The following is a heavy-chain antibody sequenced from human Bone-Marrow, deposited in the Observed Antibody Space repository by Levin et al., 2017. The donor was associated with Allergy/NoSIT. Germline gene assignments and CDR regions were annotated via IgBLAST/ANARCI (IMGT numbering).Heavy chain of an antibody. D-gene: IGHD2-15*01. CDR1: GDSISSYY. Sequence: SQTLSLTCTVSGDSISSYYWSWIRRPPGKGLEWIGYIYHSGSTKYNPSLKSRVTISVDTSKNQFSLKLNSVTAADTAVYYCARRFYSGDTCYSGSHGMDGWGQGTTVTVSS. J-gene: IGHJ6*02. CDR2: IYHSGST. V-gene: IGHV4-59*08. CDR3: ARRFYSGDTCYSGSHGMDG.